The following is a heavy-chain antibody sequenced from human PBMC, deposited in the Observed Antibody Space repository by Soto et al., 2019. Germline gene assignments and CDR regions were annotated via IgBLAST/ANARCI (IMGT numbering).Heavy chain of an antibody. CDR1: GFSLSTSGVG. J-gene: IGHJ6*02. CDR3: AHRLNSLYYCCGMNV. D-gene: IGHD2-21*01. Sequence: QITLKESGPTLVKPTQTLTLTCTFSGFSLSTSGVGVGWIRQPPGKALEWLALIYWDDDKRYSPSLKSRLTISKETSNNQVVLTTTNMDPVDTATYYCAHRLNSLYYCCGMNVWGQGTTVTVSS. V-gene: IGHV2-5*02. CDR2: IYWDDDK.